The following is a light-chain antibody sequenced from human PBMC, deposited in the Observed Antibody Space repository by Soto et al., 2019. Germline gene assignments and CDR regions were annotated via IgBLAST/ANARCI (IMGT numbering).Light chain of an antibody. CDR1: QSVSSD. V-gene: IGKV3-15*01. J-gene: IGKJ1*01. Sequence: EIVMTQSPATLSVSPGERATLSCRASQSVSSDLAWYHQKPGQAPRLLIYGASTRDTGIPARFSGSGSGTEFTLTINSLQSEDFAVYYCQQYYNWPRTFGQGTKVEIK. CDR2: GAS. CDR3: QQYYNWPRT.